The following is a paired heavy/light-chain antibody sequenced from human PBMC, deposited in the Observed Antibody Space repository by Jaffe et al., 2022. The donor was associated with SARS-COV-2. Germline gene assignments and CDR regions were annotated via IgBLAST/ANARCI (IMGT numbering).Light chain of an antibody. V-gene: IGLV1-51*01. CDR1: NSNIRHHY. CDR3: GTWDYSLNADV. J-gene: IGLJ7*01. CDR2: DND. Sequence: QSVLTQPPSMSAAPGQWVTISCSGGNSNIRHHYVSWYQQLPGAAPKLLIYDNDKRPSGIPDRFSGSKSGTSATLDITELQTGDEADYYCGTWDYSLNADVFGGGTHLTVL.
Heavy chain of an antibody. D-gene: IGHD3-10*01. J-gene: IGHJ4*02. CDR3: ARDYYGWGSHSAADY. CDR1: GFTFSDYY. V-gene: IGHV3-11*01. CDR2: TSSTGSAI. Sequence: QVQLVESGGGLVKPGGSLRLSCEVSGFTFSDYYMMWIRQAPGKGLEWISHTSSTGSAIYYADSVKGRFTVSRDNAKNSLYLQMNSLRVEDTAVYYCARDYYGWGSHSAADYWGQGTLVTVSS.